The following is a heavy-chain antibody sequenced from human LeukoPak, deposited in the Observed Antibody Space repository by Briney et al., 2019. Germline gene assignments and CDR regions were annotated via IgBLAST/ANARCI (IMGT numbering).Heavy chain of an antibody. CDR1: GYTFTGYY. J-gene: IGHJ3*01. CDR3: ARGLYYYDSSGYPPEL. D-gene: IGHD3-22*01. Sequence: ASVKVSCKASGYTFTGYYMHWVRQAPGQGLEWMGWINPNSGGTNYAQKFQGRVTMTRDTSISTAYMELSRLRSDDTAVYYCARGLYYYDSSGYPPELWGQGTMVTVSS. CDR2: INPNSGGT. V-gene: IGHV1-2*02.